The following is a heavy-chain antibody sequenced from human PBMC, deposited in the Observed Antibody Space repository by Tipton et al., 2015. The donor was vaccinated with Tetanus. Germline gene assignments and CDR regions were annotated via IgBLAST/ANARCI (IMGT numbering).Heavy chain of an antibody. J-gene: IGHJ6*02. CDR3: AKDPSEYDSSGYPRPTRYYYGMDV. Sequence: SLRLSCAASGFTFSSYAMSWVRQAPGKGLEWVSAISGSGGSTYYADSVKGRFTISRDNSKNTLYLQMNSLRAEDTAVYYCAKDPSEYDSSGYPRPTRYYYGMDVWGQGTTVTVSS. CDR1: GFTFSSYA. V-gene: IGHV3-23*01. D-gene: IGHD3-22*01. CDR2: ISGSGGST.